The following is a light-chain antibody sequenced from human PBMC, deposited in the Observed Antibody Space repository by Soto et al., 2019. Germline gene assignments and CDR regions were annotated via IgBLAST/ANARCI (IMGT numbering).Light chain of an antibody. V-gene: IGLV4-60*02. CDR1: SGRSSYI. CDR3: ETWDSNTRV. Sequence: QPVLTQSSSASASLGSSVKLTCTLSSGRSSYIIAWHQQQPGKAPRYLMKLEGSGSYNKGSGVPDRFSGSSSGADRYLTISNLQFEDEADYYCETWDSNTRVFGGGTKPTVL. CDR2: LEGSGSY. J-gene: IGLJ3*02.